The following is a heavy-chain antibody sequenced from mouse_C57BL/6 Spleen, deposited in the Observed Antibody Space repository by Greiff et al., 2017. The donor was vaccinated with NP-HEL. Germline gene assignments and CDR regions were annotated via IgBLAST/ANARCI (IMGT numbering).Heavy chain of an antibody. Sequence: VQLKQSGPELVKPGASVKISCKASGYSFTDYNMNWVKQSNGKSLEWIGVINPNYGTTSYNQKFKGKATLTVDQSSSTAYMQLNSLTSEDSAVYYCARRGGGNYEGAMDYWGQGTSVTVSS. CDR2: INPNYGTT. CDR3: ARRGGGNYEGAMDY. J-gene: IGHJ4*01. D-gene: IGHD2-1*01. V-gene: IGHV1-39*01. CDR1: GYSFTDYN.